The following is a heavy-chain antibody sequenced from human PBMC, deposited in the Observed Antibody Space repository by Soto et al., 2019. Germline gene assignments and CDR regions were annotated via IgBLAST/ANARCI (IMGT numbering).Heavy chain of an antibody. CDR1: GGTVRGKG. CDR2: IFPIFGTA. V-gene: IGHV1-69*01. J-gene: IGHJ4*02. CDR3: ALRRGVATAMVQGYYFDY. D-gene: IGHD5-18*01. Sequence: FQACGGTVRGKGFGLGGRAPVKKLEWMGGIFPIFGTANYAQNFQGRVTITADESTSTSYMELSSLRAEDAAVYYCALRRGVATAMVQGYYFDYSGQGTLVTVSS.